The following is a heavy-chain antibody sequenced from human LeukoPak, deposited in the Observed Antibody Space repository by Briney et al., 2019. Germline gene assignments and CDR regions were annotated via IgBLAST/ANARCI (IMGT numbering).Heavy chain of an antibody. CDR1: GFTFSSYW. CDR3: ARLRPDDFDI. CDR2: IKQDGREK. J-gene: IGHJ3*02. Sequence: GGSLRLSCAASGFTFSSYWMTWVRQAPGKGLEWVANIKQDGREKNYVDSVKGRFTISRDNAKNSLYLQMSSLRAEDTAVYYCARLRPDDFDIWGQGRMVTVSS. V-gene: IGHV3-7*01. D-gene: IGHD3-3*01.